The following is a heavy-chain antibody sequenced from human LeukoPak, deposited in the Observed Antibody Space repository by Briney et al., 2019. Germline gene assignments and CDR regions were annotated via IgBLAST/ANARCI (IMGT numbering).Heavy chain of an antibody. J-gene: IGHJ5*02. V-gene: IGHV4-39*01. Sequence: PSETLSLTCTVSGGSILDSTYYWASIRQPPGKGLEWIATIFYSGNTHYNPSLKSRVTMSVDTVKNQFSLNLNSVTAADTAVYYCARQSSGYYYGWFDPWGQGTLVTVSS. CDR2: IFYSGNT. CDR1: GGSILDSTYY. D-gene: IGHD3-22*01. CDR3: ARQSSGYYYGWFDP.